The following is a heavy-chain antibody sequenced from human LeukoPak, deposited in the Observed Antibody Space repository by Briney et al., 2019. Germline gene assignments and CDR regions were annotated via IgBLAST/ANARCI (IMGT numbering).Heavy chain of an antibody. CDR3: ARDSITMVRGGGNY. D-gene: IGHD3-10*01. V-gene: IGHV3-23*01. CDR2: ISGSGGST. J-gene: IGHJ4*02. CDR1: GFTFSSYA. Sequence: PGGSLRLSCAASGFTFSSYAMSWVRQAPGKGLEWVSAISGSGGSTYYADSVKGRFTISRDNSKNTLYLQMNSLRAEDTAVYYCARDSITMVRGGGNYWGQGTLVTVSS.